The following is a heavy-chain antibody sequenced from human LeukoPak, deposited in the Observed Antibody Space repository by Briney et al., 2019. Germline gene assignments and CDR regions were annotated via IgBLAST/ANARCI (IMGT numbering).Heavy chain of an antibody. CDR3: ARAPFPYPLYYMDV. J-gene: IGHJ6*03. CDR2: IYYSGST. Sequence: SETLSLTCTVSGGSISSYYWSWIRQPPGKGLEWIGYIYYSGSTNYNPSLKSRVTISVDTSKNQFSLKLSSVTAADTAVYYCARAPFPYPLYYMDVWGKGTTVTVSS. CDR1: GGSISSYY. D-gene: IGHD2-2*01. V-gene: IGHV4-59*01.